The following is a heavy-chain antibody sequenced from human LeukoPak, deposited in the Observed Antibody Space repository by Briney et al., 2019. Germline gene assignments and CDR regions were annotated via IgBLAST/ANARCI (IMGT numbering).Heavy chain of an antibody. J-gene: IGHJ3*02. V-gene: IGHV3-7*01. CDR1: GFTFSIYW. CDR2: IKEDGSEK. CDR3: AKEGLVPQDAFDI. Sequence: GGSLRLSCAASGFTFSIYWMSWVRQAPGKGLEWVANIKEDGSEKYYVDSVKGRFTISRDNSDTTLFLQMSSLRAEDTAVYYCAKEGLVPQDAFDIWGQGTKVIVSS.